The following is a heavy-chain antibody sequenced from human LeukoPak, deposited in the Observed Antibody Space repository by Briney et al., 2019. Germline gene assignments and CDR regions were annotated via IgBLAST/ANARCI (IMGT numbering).Heavy chain of an antibody. J-gene: IGHJ3*02. CDR2: ISSSGSTI. CDR3: AREGTMVRGVPDAFDI. V-gene: IGHV3-48*03. CDR1: GFTFSSYE. Sequence: GGSLRLSCAASGFTFSSYEMNWVRQPPGKGLEWVSYISSSGSTIYYADSVKGRFTISRDNAKNSLYLQMNSLRAEDTAVYYCAREGTMVRGVPDAFDIWGQGTMVTVSS. D-gene: IGHD3-10*01.